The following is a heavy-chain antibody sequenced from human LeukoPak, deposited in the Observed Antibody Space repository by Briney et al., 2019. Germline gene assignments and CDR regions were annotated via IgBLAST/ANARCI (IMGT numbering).Heavy chain of an antibody. J-gene: IGHJ3*02. V-gene: IGHV4-30-2*01. CDR1: GGSISSGGYS. Sequence: SETLSLTCAVSGGSISSGGYSWSWIRQPPGKGLEWIGYIYHSGSTYYNPSLKSRVTISVDTSKNQFSLKLSSVTAVDTAVHYCARKATTGPTKAAFDIWGQGTMVTVSS. CDR2: IYHSGST. D-gene: IGHD4-17*01. CDR3: ARKATTGPTKAAFDI.